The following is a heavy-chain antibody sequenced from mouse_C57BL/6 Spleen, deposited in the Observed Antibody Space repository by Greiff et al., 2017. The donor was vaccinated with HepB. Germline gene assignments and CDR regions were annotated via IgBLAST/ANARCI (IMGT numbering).Heavy chain of an antibody. V-gene: IGHV1-18*01. CDR3: ARTRSGYSRYYFDY. J-gene: IGHJ2*01. CDR2: INPNNGGT. D-gene: IGHD3-2*02. Sequence: EVQLQQSGPELVKPGASVKIPCKASGYTFTDHNMDWVKQSHGKSLEWIGDINPNNGGTIYNQKFKGKATLTVDKSSSTAYMELRSLTSEDTAVYYCARTRSGYSRYYFDYWGQGTTLTVSS. CDR1: GYTFTDHN.